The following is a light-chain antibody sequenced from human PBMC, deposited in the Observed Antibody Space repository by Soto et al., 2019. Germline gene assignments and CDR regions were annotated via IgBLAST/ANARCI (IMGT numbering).Light chain of an antibody. J-gene: IGKJ2*01. V-gene: IGKV3-15*01. CDR3: QQYNDWPPYT. Sequence: EIVMTQSPATLSVSPGERATLSCRASQSVRTNLAWYQVKLGQAPRLLIYDASTRATGIPARFSGSASGTEVTLPISSLQSEDFSVYYCQQYNDWPPYTFGQGTKLEIK. CDR1: QSVRTN. CDR2: DAS.